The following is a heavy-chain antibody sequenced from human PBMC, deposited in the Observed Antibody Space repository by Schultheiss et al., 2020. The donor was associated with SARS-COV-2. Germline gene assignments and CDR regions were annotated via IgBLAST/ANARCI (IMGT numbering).Heavy chain of an antibody. J-gene: IGHJ6*02. Sequence: SVKVSCKASGGTFSSYAISWVRQAPGQGLEWMGGIIPIFGTANYAQKFQGRVTITADESTSTAYMELSSLRSEDTAVYYCERGSCGGDCYGVPYYYYGMDVWGQGTTVTVSS. V-gene: IGHV1-69*13. CDR1: GGTFSSYA. D-gene: IGHD2-21*02. CDR3: ERGSCGGDCYGVPYYYYGMDV. CDR2: IIPIFGTA.